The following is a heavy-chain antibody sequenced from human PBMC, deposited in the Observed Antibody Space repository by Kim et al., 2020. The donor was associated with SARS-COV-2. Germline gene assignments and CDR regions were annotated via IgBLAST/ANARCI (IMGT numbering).Heavy chain of an antibody. J-gene: IGHJ6*02. D-gene: IGHD2-2*01. Sequence: YAQEFQGRVTMTRDTSTSTGYMELRSLRSEDTAVYYCAREDAPSGYGMDVWGQGTTVTVSS. V-gene: IGHV1-46*01. CDR3: AREDAPSGYGMDV.